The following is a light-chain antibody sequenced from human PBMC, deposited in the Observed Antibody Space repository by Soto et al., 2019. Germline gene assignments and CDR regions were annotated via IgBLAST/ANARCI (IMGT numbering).Light chain of an antibody. CDR1: QSVCRW. CDR2: KGS. CDR3: QHYNSYSEA. Sequence: DIHRTQSPSTLSASVADRVTITSLASQSVCRWLAWYRQKPGKAPKLLIYKGSTLKSGVPSRFRGSGSGTEFTLTISSLQPDDFATYYCQHYNSYSEAFGQGTKVDIK. V-gene: IGKV1-5*03. J-gene: IGKJ1*01.